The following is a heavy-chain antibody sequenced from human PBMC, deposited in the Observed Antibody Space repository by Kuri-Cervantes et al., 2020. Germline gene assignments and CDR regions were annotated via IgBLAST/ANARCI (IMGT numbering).Heavy chain of an antibody. Sequence: GGSLRLSCAASGSTFSSYAMSWVRQAPGKGLEWVSAISNSGGSTYYADSVKGRFTISRDNSKNTLSLQMNSLRAEDTAVYYCAKSISWPYDAFDIWGQGTMVTVSS. CDR2: ISNSGGST. CDR3: AKSISWPYDAFDI. CDR1: GSTFSSYA. J-gene: IGHJ3*02. V-gene: IGHV3-23*01. D-gene: IGHD6-13*01.